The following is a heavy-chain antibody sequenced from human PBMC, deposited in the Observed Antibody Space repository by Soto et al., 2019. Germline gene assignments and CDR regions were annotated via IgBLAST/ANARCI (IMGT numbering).Heavy chain of an antibody. V-gene: IGHV3-21*01. J-gene: IGHJ1*01. Sequence: GGSLRLSCAASGFTFSSYSMNWVRQAPGKGLEWVSSISSSSSYIYYADSVKGRFTISRDNAKNSLYLQMNSLRAEDTAVYYCARGPTTLTYGDYQYEDFEHWGQGTLVTVSS. CDR2: ISSSSSYI. CDR3: ARGPTTLTYGDYQYEDFEH. D-gene: IGHD4-17*01. CDR1: GFTFSSYS.